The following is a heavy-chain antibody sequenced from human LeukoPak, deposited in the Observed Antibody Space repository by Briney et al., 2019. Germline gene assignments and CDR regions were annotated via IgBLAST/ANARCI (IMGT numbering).Heavy chain of an antibody. CDR1: GFTFRSYA. CDR2: LSGSGGST. CDR3: AKGSGSYYNLDAFDI. Sequence: PGGSLSLSCAASGFTFRSYAMSWVRQAPGKGLEWVSALSGSGGSTYYADSVKGRFTISRDNSQNTLYIQMNSLRAEDTAVYYCAKGSGSYYNLDAFDIWGQGTMVTVSS. D-gene: IGHD3-10*01. J-gene: IGHJ3*02. V-gene: IGHV3-23*01.